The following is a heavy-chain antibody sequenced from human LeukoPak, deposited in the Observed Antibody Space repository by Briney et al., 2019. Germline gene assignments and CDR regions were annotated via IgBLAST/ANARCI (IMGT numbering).Heavy chain of an antibody. D-gene: IGHD1-26*01. Sequence: GGSLRLSCLTSGFTLSTNAMSRVRQAPGKGLEWISGISGSGASTYYADSVKGRFTISRDDSRNTLYLQMNSLRGDDTAVYYCAKDVGKWESLHFFDYWGQGTLVTVYS. CDR1: GFTLSTNA. V-gene: IGHV3-23*01. CDR2: ISGSGAST. CDR3: AKDVGKWESLHFFDY. J-gene: IGHJ4*02.